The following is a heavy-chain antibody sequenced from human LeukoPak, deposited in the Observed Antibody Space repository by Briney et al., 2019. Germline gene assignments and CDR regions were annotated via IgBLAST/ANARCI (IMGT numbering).Heavy chain of an antibody. D-gene: IGHD3-16*02. J-gene: IGHJ4*02. CDR2: IYSDTST. Sequence: GGSLRLSCAASGFTVSSKYMCWVRQAPGKGLEWVSVIYSDTSTYYADSVKGRFTISRDNSKNTLYLQMNSLRAEDTAVYYCARGDNFLWGSYRSLDFWGQGTLVTVSS. V-gene: IGHV3-66*01. CDR1: GFTVSSKY. CDR3: ARGDNFLWGSYRSLDF.